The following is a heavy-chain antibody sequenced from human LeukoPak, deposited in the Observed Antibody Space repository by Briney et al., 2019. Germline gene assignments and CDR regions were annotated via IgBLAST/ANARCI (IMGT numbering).Heavy chain of an antibody. CDR3: ARETGSYYYGMDV. CDR1: GGSISSYY. CDR2: IYYSGST. Sequence: SETLSLTCTVSGGSISSYYWSWIRQPPGKGLEWIGYIYYSGSTNYNPSLKSRVTISVDTSKNQFSLKLSSVTAADTAVYYCARETGSYYYGMDVWGQGTMVTVSS. V-gene: IGHV4-59*01. J-gene: IGHJ6*02. D-gene: IGHD1-14*01.